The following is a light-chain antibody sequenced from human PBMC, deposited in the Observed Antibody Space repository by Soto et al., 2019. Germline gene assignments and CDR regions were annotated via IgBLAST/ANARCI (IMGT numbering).Light chain of an antibody. Sequence: EIVLTQSPGTLSLSPGERATLSCRASQSVSSSYLAWYQQKPGQAPRLLIYVASSRATGIPDRFSGSGCGTDFTLTISRLEPEDFAVYYCHQFGSSPLFTFGPGNKVDVK. CDR3: HQFGSSPLFT. CDR2: VAS. CDR1: QSVSSSY. V-gene: IGKV3-20*01. J-gene: IGKJ3*01.